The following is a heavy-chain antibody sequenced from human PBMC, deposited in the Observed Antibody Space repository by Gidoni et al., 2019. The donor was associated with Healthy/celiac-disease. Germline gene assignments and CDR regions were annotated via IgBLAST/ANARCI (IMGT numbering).Heavy chain of an antibody. V-gene: IGHV4-34*01. D-gene: IGHD3-22*01. CDR2: ITHTGST. Sequence: QVPLQQWGAGLLKPSETLSLTCAMSGPSFSGYYWSWIRQPPGRGLEWIAEITHTGSTNYKPSLRSRVTISVDASKNQFSLQLRSVTAADTAVYYCARGRYHDSSGFPYWGQGTLVTVSS. CDR3: ARGRYHDSSGFPY. J-gene: IGHJ4*02. CDR1: GPSFSGYY.